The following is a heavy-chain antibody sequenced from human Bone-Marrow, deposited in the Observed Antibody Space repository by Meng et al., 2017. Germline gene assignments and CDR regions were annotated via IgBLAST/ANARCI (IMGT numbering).Heavy chain of an antibody. D-gene: IGHD5-18*01. CDR3: ARQGDTAMATFDY. Sequence: QVHLQQWGSGLLKPSETLSLPCAVYGGTFSDYYWSWIRQPPGKGLEWIGEINHSGGTKYTPSLESRVTISIDTYKNQFSLKLRSVTAADTAIYYCARQGDTAMATFDYWGQGTLVTVSS. CDR1: GGTFSDYY. J-gene: IGHJ4*02. CDR2: INHSGGT. V-gene: IGHV4-34*01.